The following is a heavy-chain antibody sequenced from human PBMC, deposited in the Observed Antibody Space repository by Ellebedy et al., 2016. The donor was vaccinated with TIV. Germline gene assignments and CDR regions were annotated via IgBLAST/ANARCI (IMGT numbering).Heavy chain of an antibody. D-gene: IGHD2-2*01. V-gene: IGHV3-11*04. J-gene: IGHJ5*02. Sequence: GESLKISXTASGFIFSDYYMTWVRQAPGKGLEWVSCISSSGTILSYADSVKGRFTVSRDNAKNSLYLQMNSLGAEDTAVYFCARGRYYCSSTSCYAPSWFDPWGQGTLVTVSS. CDR1: GFIFSDYY. CDR3: ARGRYYCSSTSCYAPSWFDP. CDR2: ISSSGTIL.